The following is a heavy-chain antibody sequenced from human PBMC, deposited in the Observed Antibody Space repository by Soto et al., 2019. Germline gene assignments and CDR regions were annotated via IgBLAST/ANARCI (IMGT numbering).Heavy chain of an antibody. J-gene: IGHJ4*02. V-gene: IGHV1-2*02. D-gene: IGHD2-8*02. CDR2: INPDSGVT. CDR1: GYTFTGYY. CDR3: ARDTGRSLASARFDD. Sequence: QVQLVQSGAEVKKPGASVKVSCEASGYTFTGYYIHWVRQAPGQGLEWMGWINPDSGVTNNAQKFQGRVTMTGDTSISTAYMELSRPRSDDTAVYYCARDTGRSLASARFDDWGQGTLVTVSS.